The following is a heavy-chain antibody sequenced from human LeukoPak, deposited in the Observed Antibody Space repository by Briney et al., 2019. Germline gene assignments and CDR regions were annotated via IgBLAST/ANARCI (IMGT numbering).Heavy chain of an antibody. CDR1: GFTFSSYA. CDR2: IKRDGSEK. D-gene: IGHD6-19*01. V-gene: IGHV3-7*01. J-gene: IGHJ6*03. Sequence: GGSLRLSCAASGFTFSSYAMSWVRQAPGKGLEWVANIKRDGSEKYYVDSVKGRFTISRDNAKNSLYLQMNSLRAEDTAVYYCARMGQWLDYYYYYYMDVWGKGTTVTVSS. CDR3: ARMGQWLDYYYYYYMDV.